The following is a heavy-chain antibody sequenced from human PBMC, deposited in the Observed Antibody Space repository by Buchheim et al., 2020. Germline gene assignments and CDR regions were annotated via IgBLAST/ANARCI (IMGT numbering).Heavy chain of an antibody. D-gene: IGHD2-2*01. Sequence: EVQLLESGGGLVQPGGSLRLSSAASGLTFGSYAMNWVRQAPGKGLEWVSVINDSGGVTYYADSVKGRSSISRDNSKSTLYLQMNSLRAEDTALYYCAKGYCSATSCHFDYWGQGTL. V-gene: IGHV3-23*01. CDR3: AKGYCSATSCHFDY. CDR2: INDSGGVT. CDR1: GLTFGSYA. J-gene: IGHJ4*02.